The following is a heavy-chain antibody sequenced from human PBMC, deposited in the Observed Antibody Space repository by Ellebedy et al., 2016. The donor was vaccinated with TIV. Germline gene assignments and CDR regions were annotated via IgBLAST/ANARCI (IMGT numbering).Heavy chain of an antibody. CDR3: AKGRGGGSDSSAPRYYFDY. Sequence: PGGSLRLSCVGSGFTFKTAWMSWIRQAPGKGLEWVSTISHTGSRTYYTDSVEGRFIISRDTSKRTVYLQMNSLRVEDTAVYYCAKGRGGGSDSSAPRYYFDYWGLGTLVTVSS. D-gene: IGHD3-22*01. CDR2: ISHTGSRT. J-gene: IGHJ4*02. CDR1: GFTFKTAW. V-gene: IGHV3-23*01.